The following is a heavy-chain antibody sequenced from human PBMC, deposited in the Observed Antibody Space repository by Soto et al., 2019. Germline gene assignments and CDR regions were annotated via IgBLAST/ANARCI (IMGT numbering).Heavy chain of an antibody. CDR3: AHGVALGGNWNGGSFDF. CDR1: GFSISTNGVG. V-gene: IGHV2-5*02. D-gene: IGHD1-1*01. CDR2: IYWDDDK. J-gene: IGHJ4*02. Sequence: QITLKESGPTRVKPTQTLTLTCTFSGFSISTNGVGVGWIRQPPGKALEGLALIYWDDDKRYISSLRKRLTITKDSSRNQVVLTMTNMDPVDTATYHCAHGVALGGNWNGGSFDFWGPGGLVTVSS.